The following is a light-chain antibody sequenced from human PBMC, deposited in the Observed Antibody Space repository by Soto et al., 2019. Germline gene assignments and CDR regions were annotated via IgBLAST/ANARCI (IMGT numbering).Light chain of an antibody. CDR1: QSISSW. V-gene: IGKV1-5*03. Sequence: DIQMTQSPSTLSASVGDRVTITCRASQSISSWLDWYQQKPGKAPKLLIYKASSLESGVPSRFSGSGSETEFTLTISSLQPDDFATYYCQQYNSYSQFTFGPGTKVDIK. CDR3: QQYNSYSQFT. J-gene: IGKJ3*01. CDR2: KAS.